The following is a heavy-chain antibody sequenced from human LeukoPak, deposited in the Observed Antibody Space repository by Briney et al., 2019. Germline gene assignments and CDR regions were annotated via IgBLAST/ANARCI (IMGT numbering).Heavy chain of an antibody. CDR3: ARRLTQYDCFDP. V-gene: IGHV6-1*01. J-gene: IGHJ5*02. CDR1: GDSFSSNSVT. Sequence: SQTLSLTCAISGDSFSSNSVTWNWIRQSPSRGLEWLGRTYYRSTWYNDYAVSVRGRITVNPDTSKNQFSLHLNSVTPEDTAVYYCARRLTQYDCFDPWGQGILATVSS. D-gene: IGHD2-2*01. CDR2: TYYRSTWYN.